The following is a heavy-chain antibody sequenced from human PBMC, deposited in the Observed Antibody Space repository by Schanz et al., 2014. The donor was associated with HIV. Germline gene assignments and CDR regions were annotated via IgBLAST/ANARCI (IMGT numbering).Heavy chain of an antibody. CDR1: GGSFSGHY. CDR2: INHSGST. V-gene: IGHV4-34*01. J-gene: IGHJ5*02. CDR3: ARQPYDRSGFYMENYFDP. Sequence: QVQLQQWGAGLLKPSETLSLTCAVYGGSFSGHYWSWIRQPPGKGLEWIAEINHSGSTNYNPSLKSRVTISVDTSKNQFSLNLSSVTAADTAVYYCARQPYDRSGFYMENYFDPWGQGTLVIVSS. D-gene: IGHD3-22*01.